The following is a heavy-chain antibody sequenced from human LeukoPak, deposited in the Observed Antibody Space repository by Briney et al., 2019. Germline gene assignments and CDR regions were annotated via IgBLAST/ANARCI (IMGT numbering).Heavy chain of an antibody. Sequence: SETLSLTCSVSGGSISSYYWSWIRQPPGKGLEWIGYIYYSGSTNYNPSLKSRATISVDTSKNQLSLKLSSVTAADTAVYYCASGLVQGYFDYWGQGTLVTVSS. CDR2: IYYSGST. J-gene: IGHJ4*02. D-gene: IGHD6-19*01. V-gene: IGHV4-59*01. CDR1: GGSISSYY. CDR3: ASGLVQGYFDY.